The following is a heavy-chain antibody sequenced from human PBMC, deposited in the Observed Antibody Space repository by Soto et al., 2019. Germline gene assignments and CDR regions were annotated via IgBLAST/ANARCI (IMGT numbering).Heavy chain of an antibody. CDR1: GFTFSSYG. D-gene: IGHD3-9*01. CDR2: IWYDGSNK. CDR3: ARDDDILTDFSGDAFGI. Sequence: GGSLRLSCAASGFTFSSYGMHWVRQAPGKGLEWVAVIWYDGSNKYYADYVKGRFTISRDNSKNKLYLQMNSLRAEDTVVYYCARDDDILTDFSGDAFGIWGKGTMVTVSS. J-gene: IGHJ3*02. V-gene: IGHV3-33*01.